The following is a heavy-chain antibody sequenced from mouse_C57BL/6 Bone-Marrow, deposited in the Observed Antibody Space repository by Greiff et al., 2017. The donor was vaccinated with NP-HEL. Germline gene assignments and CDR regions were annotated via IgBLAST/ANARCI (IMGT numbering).Heavy chain of an antibody. CDR2: IHPSDSDT. CDR1: GYTFTSYW. Sequence: QVQLQQPGAELVKPGASVKVSCKASGYTFTSYWMHWVKQRPGQGLEWIGRIHPSDSDTNYNQKFKGKATLTVDKSSSTAYMQLSSLTSEDSAVYYCALYYYGSSYYAMDYWGQGPSVTVSS. CDR3: ALYYYGSSYYAMDY. V-gene: IGHV1-74*01. J-gene: IGHJ4*01. D-gene: IGHD1-1*01.